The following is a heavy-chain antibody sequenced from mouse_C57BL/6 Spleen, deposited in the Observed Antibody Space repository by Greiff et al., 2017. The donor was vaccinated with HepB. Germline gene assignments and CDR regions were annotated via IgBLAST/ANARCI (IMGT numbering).Heavy chain of an antibody. CDR1: GFTFNNYG. Sequence: DVQLVESGGGLVKPGGSLKLSCAASGFTFNNYGMHWVRQAPEKGLEWVAYISGGSSTNYYADTMKGRFTISRDNAKNTLFLQVTSLRSEDTAMYYCSRDETRSWFAYWGQGTLVTVSA. J-gene: IGHJ3*01. CDR2: ISGGSSTN. V-gene: IGHV5-17*01. CDR3: SRDETRSWFAY.